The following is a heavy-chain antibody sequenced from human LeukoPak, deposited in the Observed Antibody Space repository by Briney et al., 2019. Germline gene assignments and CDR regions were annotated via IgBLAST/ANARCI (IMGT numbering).Heavy chain of an antibody. CDR1: GGTFRTYY. V-gene: IGHV4-59*06. CDR2: IYYSGST. Sequence: SETLSLTCIISGGTFRTYYWTWIRQPPGKGLEWIGYIYYSGSTYCNPSLKSRVTISVDTSKNQFSLKLTSVTAADTAVYYCARIGYCSSTSCYVSGAFDIWGQGTMVTVSS. CDR3: ARIGYCSSTSCYVSGAFDI. J-gene: IGHJ3*02. D-gene: IGHD2-2*01.